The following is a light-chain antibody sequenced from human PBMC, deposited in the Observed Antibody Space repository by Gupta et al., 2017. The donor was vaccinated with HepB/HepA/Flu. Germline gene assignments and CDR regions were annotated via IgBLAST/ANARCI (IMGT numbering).Light chain of an antibody. J-gene: IGKJ4*01. Sequence: DVVMTQSPLSLPVTLGQPASISCRSSQSLVHGDGNTYLNWFHQRPGQSPRRLIYKVSSRDSGVPDRFSGSGSGTDFTLKISRGETEDVGVYYCMQGKHWPLTFGGGTXVEIK. CDR3: MQGKHWPLT. CDR2: KVS. CDR1: QSLVHGDGNTY. V-gene: IGKV2-30*02.